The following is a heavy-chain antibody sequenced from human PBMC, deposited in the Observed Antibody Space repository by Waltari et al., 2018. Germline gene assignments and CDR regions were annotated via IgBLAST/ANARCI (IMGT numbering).Heavy chain of an antibody. J-gene: IGHJ3*02. D-gene: IGHD4-17*01. CDR1: GGSISSSYN. CDR2: MYYTGGT. Sequence: QLQLQESGPGLVKPSETLSLNCTSSGGSISSSYNWAWVRQPPGKGLEGVGTMYYTGGTYNNPSLEGRLTMTIDTSKKQFSLKLSYVTASDTAFYYCVRPGSTVTPRAFDIWGQGIKVTVSS. V-gene: IGHV4-39*01. CDR3: VRPGSTVTPRAFDI.